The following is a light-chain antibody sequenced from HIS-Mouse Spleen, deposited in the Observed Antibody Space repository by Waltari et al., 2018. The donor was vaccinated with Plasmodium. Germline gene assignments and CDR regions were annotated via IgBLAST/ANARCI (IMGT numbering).Light chain of an antibody. CDR2: EVG. Sequence: QSALTQPPSASGSPGQSVTISCTGTSSDVGGYNYVSWYQQHPGKAPKLMICEVGKGPSGVPDRFAGSKSGNTASLTVSGLQAEDEADYYCSSYAGSNKVFGGGTKLTVL. CDR1: SSDVGGYNY. V-gene: IGLV2-8*01. CDR3: SSYAGSNKV. J-gene: IGLJ2*01.